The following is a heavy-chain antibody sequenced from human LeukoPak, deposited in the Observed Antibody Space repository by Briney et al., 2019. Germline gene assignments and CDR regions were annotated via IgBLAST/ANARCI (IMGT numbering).Heavy chain of an antibody. CDR3: AAKIDRALWSGYYHFDY. Sequence: GASVKVSCKASGYTFTGYYMHWVRQAPGQGLEWMGWINPNSGGTNYAQKFQGRVTMTRDTSISTAYMELSRLRSDDTAVYYCAAKIDRALWSGYYHFDYWGQGTLVTVSS. V-gene: IGHV1-2*02. CDR2: INPNSGGT. CDR1: GYTFTGYY. J-gene: IGHJ4*02. D-gene: IGHD3-3*01.